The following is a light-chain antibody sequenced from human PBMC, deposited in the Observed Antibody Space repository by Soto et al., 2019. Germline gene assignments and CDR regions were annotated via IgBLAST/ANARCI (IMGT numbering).Light chain of an antibody. Sequence: ILLTQSPSSLSASVGDRVTITCRASQGISSYLAWYQQKPGKAPKLLIYAASTLQSGVPSRFSGSGSGTDFTLTISSLQPEDFATYYCQQHNSYPLTFGGGNKVEIK. V-gene: IGKV1-9*01. CDR2: AAS. J-gene: IGKJ4*01. CDR1: QGISSY. CDR3: QQHNSYPLT.